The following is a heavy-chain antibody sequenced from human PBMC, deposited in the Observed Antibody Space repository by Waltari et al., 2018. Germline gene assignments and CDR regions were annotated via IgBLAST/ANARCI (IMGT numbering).Heavy chain of an antibody. CDR3: AKTRAFYDILTRITGMDV. D-gene: IGHD3-9*01. CDR2: IRYDGSNK. CDR1: GFTFSSYG. J-gene: IGHJ6*02. Sequence: QVQLVESGGGVVQPGGSLRLSCAASGFTFSSYGMHWVRQAPGKGVEWVAFIRYDGSNKYYADSVKGRFTISRDNSKNTLYLQMNSLRAEDTAVYYCAKTRAFYDILTRITGMDVWGQGTTVTVSS. V-gene: IGHV3-30*02.